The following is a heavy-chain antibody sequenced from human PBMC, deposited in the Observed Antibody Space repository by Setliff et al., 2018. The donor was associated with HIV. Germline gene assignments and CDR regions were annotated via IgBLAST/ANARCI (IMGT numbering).Heavy chain of an antibody. V-gene: IGHV4-34*01. Sequence: PSETLSLTCAVYGGSFSGYFWSWVRQSPGKGLEWIGEVNHNRKTNYNPSLKSRVTISIDRSKNQFSLKLNSVIAADTAVYYCTRVRDHYDSGTYYRPLYFFDSWSQGTLVTVSS. J-gene: IGHJ4*02. CDR1: GGSFSGYF. CDR2: VNHNRKT. D-gene: IGHD3-10*01. CDR3: TRVRDHYDSGTYYRPLYFFDS.